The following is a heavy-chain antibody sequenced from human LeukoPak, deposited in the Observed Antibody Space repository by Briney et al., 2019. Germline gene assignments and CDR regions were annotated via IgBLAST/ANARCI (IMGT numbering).Heavy chain of an antibody. CDR1: GYTFTSYG. CDR3: ARDPRRRYYDSSGYYRWFDY. CDR2: ISAYNGNT. D-gene: IGHD3-22*01. Sequence: ASVKVSCKASGYTFTSYGISWVRQAPGQGLEWMGWISAYNGNTNYAQKLQGRVTSPKKTSTSTAYMELRSLRSDDTAVYYCARDPRRRYYDSSGYYRWFDYWGQGTLVTVSS. V-gene: IGHV1-18*01. J-gene: IGHJ4*02.